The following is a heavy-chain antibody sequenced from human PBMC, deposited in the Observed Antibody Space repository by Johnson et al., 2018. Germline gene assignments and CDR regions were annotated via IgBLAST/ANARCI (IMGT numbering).Heavy chain of an antibody. CDR2: ISSSSSYI. Sequence: EVQLVESGGGLVKPGKSLRLSCAGSGFTFSIYGMNWVRQAPGKGLEWVSSISSSSSYIYYADSGRGRFTISRDNAKNSLYLQMNALRVEDTAVYYCARDLKLASPWSFDFWGQGTVVTVSP. D-gene: IGHD3-3*02. V-gene: IGHV3-21*01. J-gene: IGHJ3*01. CDR3: ARDLKLASPWSFDF. CDR1: GFTFSIYG.